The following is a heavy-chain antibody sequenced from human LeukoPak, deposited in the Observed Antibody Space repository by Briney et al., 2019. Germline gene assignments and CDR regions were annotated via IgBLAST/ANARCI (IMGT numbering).Heavy chain of an antibody. J-gene: IGHJ6*04. CDR3: AKAGGDRILSGDI. CDR2: IYWNGGST. D-gene: IGHD2/OR15-2a*01. Sequence: GGSLSLSCIASGFTFSGYGMSWVRQAPGKGLEWVSGIYWNGGSTGYADAVKRRFTISRDNSNNTLYLQMNGLGAEDSVVYYGAKAGGDRILSGDIWGKGNTVTVST. CDR1: GFTFSGYG. V-gene: IGHV3-20*04.